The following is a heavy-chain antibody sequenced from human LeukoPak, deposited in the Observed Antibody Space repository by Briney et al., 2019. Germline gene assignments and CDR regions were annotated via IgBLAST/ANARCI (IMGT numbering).Heavy chain of an antibody. CDR3: ARETTVTVVPWFDP. CDR2: IYSGGST. CDR1: GFTVGSNY. J-gene: IGHJ5*02. V-gene: IGHV3-66*01. D-gene: IGHD4-17*01. Sequence: PGGALRLSCAASGFTVGSNYMSWVRQAPGKGLEWVSVIYSGGSTYYADSVKGRFTISRDNSKNTLYLQMNSLRAEDTAVYYCARETTVTVVPWFDPWGQGTLVTVSS.